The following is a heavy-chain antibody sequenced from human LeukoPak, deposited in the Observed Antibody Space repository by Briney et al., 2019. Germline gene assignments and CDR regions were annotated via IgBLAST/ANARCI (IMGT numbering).Heavy chain of an antibody. CDR1: GYTFTDYF. J-gene: IGHJ3*02. CDR3: ARDRWELRNDAFDI. V-gene: IGHV1-2*02. D-gene: IGHD1-26*01. Sequence: ASVKVSFKASGYTFTDYFIHWVRQAAGQGLEWMGWISPSSAGTNYAQKFQGRVTVTRDTSISTAYMDLSSLRSDDTAVYYCARDRWELRNDAFDIWGQGTMVTVSS. CDR2: ISPSSAGT.